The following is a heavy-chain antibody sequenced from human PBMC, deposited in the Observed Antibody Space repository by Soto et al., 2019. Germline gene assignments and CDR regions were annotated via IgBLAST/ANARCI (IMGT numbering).Heavy chain of an antibody. J-gene: IGHJ6*02. Sequence: QVQLQESGPGLVKPSQTLSLTCTVSGXSIXXXXYXXXWIRQPXXXGLEWIGYIYYSGSTYYNPSLXSRVXXXXXXXXXXXXXXXXXXXXXXXXXXXXXXXXXXXXXXXVWGQGTTVTVSS. V-gene: IGHV4-30-4*01. CDR1: GXSIXXXXYX. CDR2: IYYSGST. CDR3: XXXXXXXXXXXV.